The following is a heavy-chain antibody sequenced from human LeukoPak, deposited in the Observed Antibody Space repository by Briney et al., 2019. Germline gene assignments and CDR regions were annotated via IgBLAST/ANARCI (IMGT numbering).Heavy chain of an antibody. V-gene: IGHV1-69*04. J-gene: IGHJ4*02. D-gene: IGHD5-12*01. CDR3: ATEPSRSYSFDHLDF. CDR1: GGTFNNYA. CDR2: VVPMFGIR. Sequence: ASVKVSCKTSGGTFNNYAISWVRQAPGQGLEWMGRVVPMFGIRNYPQTFRGRVNITADKATNTVYMELRSLRAEDTAIYYCATEPSRSYSFDHLDFWGLGTPVTVSS.